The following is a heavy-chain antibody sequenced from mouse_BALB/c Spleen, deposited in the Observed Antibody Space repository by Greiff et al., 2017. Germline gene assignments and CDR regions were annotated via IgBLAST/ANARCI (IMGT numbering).Heavy chain of an antibody. CDR3: ARQAPYGNYFDY. CDR2: ISSGGSYT. Sequence: EVKLVESGGGLVKPGGSLKLSCAASGFTFSSYAMSWVRQTPEKRLEWVATISSGGSYTYYPDSVKGRFTISRDNAKNTLYLQMSSLKSEDTALYYCARQAPYGNYFDYWGQGTTLTVSS. D-gene: IGHD2-1*01. V-gene: IGHV5-9-3*01. J-gene: IGHJ2*01. CDR1: GFTFSSYA.